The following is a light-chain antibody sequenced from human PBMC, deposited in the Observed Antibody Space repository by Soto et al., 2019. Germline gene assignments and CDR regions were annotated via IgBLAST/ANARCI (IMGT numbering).Light chain of an antibody. J-gene: IGKJ4*01. V-gene: IGKV3-15*01. Sequence: EIVMTQSPATLSVSPGERATLSCRASQSVSSNLAWYQQKPGQTPKLLIYVASTRATGIPASFSGSGSGTQFTLIISSLQSEDFAVYYCQQYNVWPLTFGGGTKVEFK. CDR3: QQYNVWPLT. CDR2: VAS. CDR1: QSVSSN.